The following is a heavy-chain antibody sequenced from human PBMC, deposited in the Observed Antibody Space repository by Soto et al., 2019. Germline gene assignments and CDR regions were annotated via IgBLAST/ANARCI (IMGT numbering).Heavy chain of an antibody. V-gene: IGHV4-61*08. CDR2: IYYSGST. D-gene: IGHD6-19*01. CDR3: ARETVSGGLAARYYFDY. J-gene: IGHJ4*02. Sequence: PSETLSLTCTVSDGSVSSGGHYWTWIRQPPGKGLEWIGYIYYSGSTNYNPSLKSRVTISVDTSKNQFSLKLSSVTAADTAVYYCARETVSGGLAARYYFDYWGQGSLVPVSS. CDR1: DGSVSSGGHY.